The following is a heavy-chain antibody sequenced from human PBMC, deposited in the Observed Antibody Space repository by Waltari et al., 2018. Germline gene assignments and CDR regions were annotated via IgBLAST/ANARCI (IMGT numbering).Heavy chain of an antibody. V-gene: IGHV3-30-3*01. Sequence: QVQLVESGGGVVQPGRSLRLSCAASGFTFRSYSMHWVRQAPGKGLEWVADILYDGSKEYYADSVKGRFTISRDNSKNTLCLQINSLRAEDTAVYYCARDDGYGDSGLDYWGQGTLVTVSS. J-gene: IGHJ4*02. CDR3: ARDDGYGDSGLDY. CDR2: ILYDGSKE. D-gene: IGHD4-17*01. CDR1: GFTFRSYS.